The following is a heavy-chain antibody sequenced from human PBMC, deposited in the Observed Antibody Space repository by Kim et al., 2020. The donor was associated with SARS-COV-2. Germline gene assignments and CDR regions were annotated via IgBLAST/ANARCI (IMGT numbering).Heavy chain of an antibody. D-gene: IGHD3-3*01. CDR2: IYTSGST. Sequence: SETLSLTCTVSGGSISSGSYYWSWIRQPAGKGLEWIGRIYTSGSTNYNPSLKSRVTISVDTSKNQFSLKLSSVTAADTAVYYCARGRPFGVVYYPAGFDPWGQGTLVTVSS. CDR1: GGSISSGSYY. J-gene: IGHJ5*02. V-gene: IGHV4-61*02. CDR3: ARGRPFGVVYYPAGFDP.